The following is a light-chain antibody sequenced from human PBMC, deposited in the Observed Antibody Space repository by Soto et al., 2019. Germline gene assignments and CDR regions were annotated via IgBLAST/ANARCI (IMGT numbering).Light chain of an antibody. Sequence: QSVLTQPASVSGSPGQSITISCSGTSSDIGSYDHVAWYQQFPGKSPKLIIYAVSDRPSGVSDRFSGSKSGISASLTISGLQSEDEADYYCATWDDSLNGHVLGGGTQLTVL. J-gene: IGLJ7*01. CDR3: ATWDDSLNGHV. CDR1: SSDIGSYDH. V-gene: IGLV2-14*03. CDR2: AVS.